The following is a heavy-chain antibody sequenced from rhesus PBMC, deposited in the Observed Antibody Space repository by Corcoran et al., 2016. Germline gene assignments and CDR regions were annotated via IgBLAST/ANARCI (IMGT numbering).Heavy chain of an antibody. CDR1: GYSISSGYG. CDR3: ASLASSGVSFEF. D-gene: IGHD6-25*01. CDR2: IYGGSGST. Sequence: QVQLQESGPGLVKPSETLSLTCAVSGYSISSGYGWGWIRQPPGKGLEWIGQIYGGSGSTYYNHSLKSRVTVSKDTSKNQFSLKLSSVTAADTAVYYCASLASSGVSFEFWGQGALVTVSS. J-gene: IGHJ1*01. V-gene: IGHV4-127*01.